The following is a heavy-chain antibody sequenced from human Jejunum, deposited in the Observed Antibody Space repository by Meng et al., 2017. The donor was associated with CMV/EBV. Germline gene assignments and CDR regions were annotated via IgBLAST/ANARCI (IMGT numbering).Heavy chain of an antibody. CDR1: GDTPTAAF. V-gene: IGHV1-2*02. CDR3: LTYTSSSHSFGP. Sequence: ASGDTPTAAFMVWVRQAPGQGLEWMGWINSHSGATQYAQKFQGRVTMTRDTSISTVYMDLSSLRSDDTADYYCLTYTSSSHSFGPWGQGTRVTVSS. D-gene: IGHD6-6*01. CDR2: INSHSGAT. J-gene: IGHJ5*02.